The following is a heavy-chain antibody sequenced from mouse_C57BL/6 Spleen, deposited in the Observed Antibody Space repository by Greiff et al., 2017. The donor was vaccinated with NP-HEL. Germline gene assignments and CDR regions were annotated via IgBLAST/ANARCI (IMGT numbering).Heavy chain of an antibody. J-gene: IGHJ2*01. CDR3: AMFYGNYERNY. CDR2: IHPSDSDT. V-gene: IGHV1-74*01. D-gene: IGHD2-1*01. CDR1: GYTFTSYW. Sequence: QVQLKQPGAELVKPGASVKVSCKASGYTFTSYWMHWVKQRPGQGLEWIGRIHPSDSDTNYNQKFKGKATLTVDKSSSTAYMQLSSLTSEDSAVYYCAMFYGNYERNYWGQGTTLTVSS.